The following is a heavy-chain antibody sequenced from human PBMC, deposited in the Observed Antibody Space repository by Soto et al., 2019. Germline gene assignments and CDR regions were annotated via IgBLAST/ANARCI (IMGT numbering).Heavy chain of an antibody. J-gene: IGHJ6*02. CDR3: ARVQGGYDRFYYYGMDV. V-gene: IGHV3-30-3*01. Sequence: GGSLRLSCAASGFTFSSYAMHWVRQAPGKGLEWVAVMSYDGSNKYYADSVKGRFTISRDNSKNTLYLQMNSLRAEDTAVYYCARVQGGYDRFYYYGMDVWGQGTTVTVSS. D-gene: IGHD5-12*01. CDR1: GFTFSSYA. CDR2: MSYDGSNK.